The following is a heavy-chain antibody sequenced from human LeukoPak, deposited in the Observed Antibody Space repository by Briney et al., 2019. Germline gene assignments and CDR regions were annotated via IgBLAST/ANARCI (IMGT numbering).Heavy chain of an antibody. CDR2: INHSGST. D-gene: IGHD6-13*01. CDR1: GGSFSGYY. J-gene: IGHJ4*02. CDR3: ARGGSWYRPLDY. V-gene: IGHV4-34*01. Sequence: PSETLSLTCAVYGGSFSGYYWSWIRQPPGKGLEWIGEINHSGSTNYNPSLKSRVTISVDTSKNQFSLKLSSVTAADMAVYYCARGGSWYRPLDYWGQGTLVTVSS.